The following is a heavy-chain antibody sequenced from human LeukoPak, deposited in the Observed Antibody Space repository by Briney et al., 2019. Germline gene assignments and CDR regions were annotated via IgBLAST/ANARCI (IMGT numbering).Heavy chain of an antibody. V-gene: IGHV4-59*01. CDR1: GGSISSYW. Sequence: PSETLSLTCTVSGGSISSYWWSWIRQPPGKGLEWIGYIYYSGSISYNPSLKSRVTISVDTSKNQFSLKLSSVTAADTAVYYCARDIYTSITIFGVALYYYGMDVWGQGTTVTVSS. D-gene: IGHD3-3*01. CDR2: IYYSGSI. J-gene: IGHJ6*02. CDR3: ARDIYTSITIFGVALYYYGMDV.